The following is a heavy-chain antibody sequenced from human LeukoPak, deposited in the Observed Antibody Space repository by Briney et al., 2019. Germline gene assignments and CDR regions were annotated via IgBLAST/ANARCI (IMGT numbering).Heavy chain of an antibody. D-gene: IGHD3-10*01. V-gene: IGHV1-8*01. CDR1: RYTFPSYD. CDR2: MNPNTGRK. J-gene: IGHJ4*02. CDR3: ARLSQTPDYYTLGGYYYLGY. Sequence: ASVKVSCKASRYTFPSYDINWVREAAGHGLEWMGWMNPNTGRKGYPQRFQGRITMTRDSSINTAYMELTNLRSEDTAIYYCARLSQTPDYYTLGGYYYLGYWGQGTPVTVSS.